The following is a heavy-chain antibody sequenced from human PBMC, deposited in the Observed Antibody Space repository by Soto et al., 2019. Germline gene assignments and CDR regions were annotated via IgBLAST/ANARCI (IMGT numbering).Heavy chain of an antibody. CDR1: GGSISSSSYY. V-gene: IGHV4-39*01. CDR2: IYYSGST. J-gene: IGHJ6*02. Sequence: SETLSLTCTVSGGSISSSSYYWGWIRQPPGKGLEWIGSIYYSGSTYYNPSLKSRVTISVDTSKNQFSLKLSSVAAADTVVYYCARHNVGYNWDYYYGMDVWGQGTTVTVSS. D-gene: IGHD5-12*01. CDR3: ARHNVGYNWDYYYGMDV.